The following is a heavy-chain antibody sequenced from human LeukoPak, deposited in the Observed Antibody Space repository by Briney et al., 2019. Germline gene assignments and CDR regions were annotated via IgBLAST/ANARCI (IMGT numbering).Heavy chain of an antibody. Sequence: GGSLRLSCAASGFTFSDYYMSWIRQAPGKALEWVSYISSSGSTIYYADSVKGRFTISRDNAKNSLYLQMNSLRAEDTAVYYCARVISSSWTDYFDYWGQGTLVTVSS. D-gene: IGHD6-13*01. CDR1: GFTFSDYY. V-gene: IGHV3-11*01. J-gene: IGHJ4*02. CDR2: ISSSGSTI. CDR3: ARVISSSWTDYFDY.